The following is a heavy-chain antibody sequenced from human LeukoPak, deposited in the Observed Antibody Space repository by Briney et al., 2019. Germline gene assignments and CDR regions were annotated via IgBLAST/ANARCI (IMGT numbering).Heavy chain of an antibody. J-gene: IGHJ4*02. CDR3: ARGIDFWSGTDY. D-gene: IGHD3-3*01. CDR1: GYTFTSYD. CDR2: MNPNSGNT. Sequence: ASVKVSCKASGYTFTSYDITWVRQATGQGLEWMGWMNPNSGNTGYAQKSQGRVTMTRNTSIRTAYMELSSLRSEDTAVYYCARGIDFWSGTDYWGQGTLVTVSS. V-gene: IGHV1-8*01.